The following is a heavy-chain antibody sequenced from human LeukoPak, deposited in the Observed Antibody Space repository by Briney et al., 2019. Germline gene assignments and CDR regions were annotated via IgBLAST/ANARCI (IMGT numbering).Heavy chain of an antibody. CDR2: IMHTGST. CDR3: ARGPAAVHP. V-gene: IGHV4-34*12. J-gene: IGHJ5*02. CDR1: GYSLTNHY. Sequence: SETLSLPCAVYGYSLTNHYWIWIRQPPGKGLEWIGEIMHTGSTNYNPSLKSRVTISVDTSKNQFFLNLTSVTAADTAVYYCARGPAAVHPWGQGTLVTVSS. D-gene: IGHD6-13*01.